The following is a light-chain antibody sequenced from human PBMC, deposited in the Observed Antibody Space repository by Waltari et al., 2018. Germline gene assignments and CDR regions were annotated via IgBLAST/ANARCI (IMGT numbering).Light chain of an antibody. J-gene: IGLJ3*02. CDR3: QSYDISLSEGV. CDR2: AHS. CDR1: SSNIGAGYD. Sequence: QSVLTQPPSVSGAPGERVTISCTGTSSNIGAGYDVHWYQLLPGTAPKLLIHAHSRWPSGFPGRFSGFKSGTSDFLTITGLQAEDEGDYYCQSYDISLSEGVFGGGTKLTVL. V-gene: IGLV1-40*01.